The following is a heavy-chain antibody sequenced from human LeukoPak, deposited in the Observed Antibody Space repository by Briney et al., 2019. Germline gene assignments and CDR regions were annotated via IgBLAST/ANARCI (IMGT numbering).Heavy chain of an antibody. D-gene: IGHD3-22*01. Sequence: VASVKVSCKASGYTFTGYYMHWVRQAPGQGLEWMGWINPNNGGTNFAQKFQGRVTMTRDTSISTAYMELSRLRSDDTAVYYCARDLGHDSSGYHYWGQGTLVTVSS. CDR3: ARDLGHDSSGYHY. J-gene: IGHJ4*02. V-gene: IGHV1-2*02. CDR1: GYTFTGYY. CDR2: INPNNGGT.